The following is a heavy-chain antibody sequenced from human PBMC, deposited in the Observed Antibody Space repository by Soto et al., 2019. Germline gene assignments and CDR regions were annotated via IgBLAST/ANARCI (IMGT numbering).Heavy chain of an antibody. J-gene: IGHJ4*02. D-gene: IGHD2-15*01. Sequence: ASVKVSCKASGYTFTDYYMHWVRQAPGQGLEWMGWINPDSGGTNYAQKFQGRVTMTRDTSISTAYMELSRLRSDDTAVYYCARHLGRIEAARFDYWGQGTLVTVSS. V-gene: IGHV1-2*02. CDR1: GYTFTDYY. CDR2: INPDSGGT. CDR3: ARHLGRIEAARFDY.